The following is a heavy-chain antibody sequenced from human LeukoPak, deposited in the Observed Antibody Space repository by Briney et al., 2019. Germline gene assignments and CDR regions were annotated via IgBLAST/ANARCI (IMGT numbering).Heavy chain of an antibody. CDR3: AKDLGRYRNNYFDY. CDR2: ISGSGGGT. CDR1: GFTFSSYA. J-gene: IGHJ4*02. V-gene: IGHV3-23*01. D-gene: IGHD1-26*01. Sequence: GGSLRLSCAASGFTFSSYAMSWVRQAPEKGLEWVSTISGSGGGTYYADSVKGRFTISRDDSKNTLYLQMNSLRAEDTAVYYCAKDLGRYRNNYFDYWGQGTLVTVSS.